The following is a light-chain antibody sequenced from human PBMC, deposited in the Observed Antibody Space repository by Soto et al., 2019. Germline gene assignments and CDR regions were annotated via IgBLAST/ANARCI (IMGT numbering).Light chain of an antibody. V-gene: IGKV3-11*01. J-gene: IGKJ2*01. CDR3: QQRSNWPPMYT. CDR1: QSVSSY. Sequence: EIVLTQSPATLSLSPGERATLSCRASQSVSSYLAWYQQKPGQAPRLLIYDASNRATGIPARFSGSGSGTDFTVTISSLEPEDFAVYYCQQRSNWPPMYTFDQGTKLEIK. CDR2: DAS.